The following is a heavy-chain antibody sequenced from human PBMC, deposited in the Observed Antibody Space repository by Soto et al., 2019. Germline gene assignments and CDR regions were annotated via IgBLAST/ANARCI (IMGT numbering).Heavy chain of an antibody. CDR3: AREGYNRNANYYYYYMDV. V-gene: IGHV1-18*01. CDR1: GYTFTSYG. J-gene: IGHJ6*03. D-gene: IGHD1-1*01. CDR2: ISAYNGNT. Sequence: QVQLVQSGAEVKKPGASVKVSCKASGYTFTSYGISWVRQAPGQGLEWMGWISAYNGNTNYAQKLQGRVTMTTDTSTSTASMELRSLRSDDTAVYYCAREGYNRNANYYYYYMDVWGKGTTLTVSS.